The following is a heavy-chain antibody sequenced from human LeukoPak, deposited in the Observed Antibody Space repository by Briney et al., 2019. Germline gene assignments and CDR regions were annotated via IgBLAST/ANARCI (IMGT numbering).Heavy chain of an antibody. D-gene: IGHD3-10*01. V-gene: IGHV4-34*01. CDR1: GGSFSGCY. J-gene: IGHJ4*02. CDR3: ASLWS. CDR2: INHSGST. Sequence: SETLSLTCAVYGGSFSGCYWSWIRQPPGKGLEWIGEINHSGSTNYNPSLKSRVTISVDTSKNQFSLKLSSVTAADTAVYYCASLWSWGQGTLVTVSS.